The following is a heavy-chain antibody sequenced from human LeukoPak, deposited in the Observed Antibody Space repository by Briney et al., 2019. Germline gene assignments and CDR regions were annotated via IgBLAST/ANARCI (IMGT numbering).Heavy chain of an antibody. V-gene: IGHV4-30-2*03. CDR1: GGSISSGGYS. CDR2: IYYSGST. D-gene: IGHD6-19*01. CDR3: ARQYSSGWYSGYFDY. Sequence: PSETLSLTCAVSGGSISSGGYSWSWIRQPPGKGLEWIGYIYYSGSTYYNPSLKSRVTISVDTSKNQFSLKLSSVTAADTAVYYCARQYSSGWYSGYFDYWGQGTLVTVSS. J-gene: IGHJ4*02.